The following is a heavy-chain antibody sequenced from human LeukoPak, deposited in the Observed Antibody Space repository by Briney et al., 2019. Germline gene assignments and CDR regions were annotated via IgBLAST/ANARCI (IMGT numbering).Heavy chain of an antibody. D-gene: IGHD3-22*01. CDR3: ARDHPYYYDSSGYSGRDAFDI. Sequence: SETLSLTCTVSGGSISSDYWSWIRQPPGKGLEWIGYIYYSGSTNYNPSLKSRVTISVDTSKNQFSLKLSSVTAADTAVYYCARDHPYYYDSSGYSGRDAFDIWGQGTMVTVSS. J-gene: IGHJ3*02. CDR2: IYYSGST. CDR1: GGSISSDY. V-gene: IGHV4-59*01.